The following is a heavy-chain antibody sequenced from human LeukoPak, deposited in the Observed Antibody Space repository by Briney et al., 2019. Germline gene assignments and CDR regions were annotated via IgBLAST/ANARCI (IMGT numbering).Heavy chain of an antibody. CDR1: GGSFSGYY. V-gene: IGHV4-34*01. D-gene: IGHD6-13*01. J-gene: IGHJ6*02. CDR2: INHSGST. CDR3: ARVVIAAAGKAYYYYGMDV. Sequence: SETLSLTCAVYGGSFSGYYWSWIRQPPGKGLEWIGEINHSGSTNYNPSLKSRVTISVDTSKNQFSLKLSSVTAADTAVYYCARVVIAAAGKAYYYYGMDVWGQGTTVTVSS.